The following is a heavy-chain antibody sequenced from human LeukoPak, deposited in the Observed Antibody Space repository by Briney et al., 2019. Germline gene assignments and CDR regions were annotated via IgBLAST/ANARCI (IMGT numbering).Heavy chain of an antibody. V-gene: IGHV3-30-3*01. CDR2: ISYDGSNK. CDR1: GFTFSSYA. D-gene: IGHD1-26*01. CDR3: ATRPLEWDPPDY. J-gene: IGHJ4*02. Sequence: GRSLRLSCAASGFTFSSYAMHWVRQAPGKGLEWVAVISYDGSNKYYADSVKGRFTISRDNSKNTLYLQMNSLRAEDTAVYYCATRPLEWDPPDYWGQGTLVTVSS.